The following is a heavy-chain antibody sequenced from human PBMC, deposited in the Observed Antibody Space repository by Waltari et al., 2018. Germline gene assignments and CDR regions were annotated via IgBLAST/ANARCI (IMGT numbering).Heavy chain of an antibody. CDR1: GFTLSDYW. V-gene: IGHV3-7*01. J-gene: IGHJ4*02. Sequence: DVQLVESGGGLVQPGGSLRLSCAASGFTLSDYWMSWVRQAPGKGLEWVANIRHDGGAKDYADSAKGRFTISRDNAKNSLFLQMNSLRAEDTAVYFCARVFNDNDAADYWGQGTLVIVSS. CDR3: ARVFNDNDAADY. CDR2: IRHDGGAK. D-gene: IGHD1-1*01.